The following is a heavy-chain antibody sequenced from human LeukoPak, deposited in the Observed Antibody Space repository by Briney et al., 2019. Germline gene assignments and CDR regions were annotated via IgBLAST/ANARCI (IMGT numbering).Heavy chain of an antibody. J-gene: IGHJ3*02. CDR1: GFTFSSYS. CDR3: AGSSGYYYAFDI. CDR2: ISSSSSYI. Sequence: PGGSLRLSCAASGFTFSSYSMNWVRQAPGKGLEWVSSISSSSSYIYYADSVKGRFTISRDSAKNSLYLQMNSLRAEDTAVYYCAGSSGYYYAFDIRGQGTMVTVSS. V-gene: IGHV3-21*01. D-gene: IGHD3-22*01.